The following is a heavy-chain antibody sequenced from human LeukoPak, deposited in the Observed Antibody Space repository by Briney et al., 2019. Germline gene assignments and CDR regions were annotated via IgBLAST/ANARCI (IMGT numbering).Heavy chain of an antibody. V-gene: IGHV3-64*01. J-gene: IGHJ1*01. D-gene: IGHD1-26*01. Sequence: GGSLRLSCAASGFTFSSYAMHWVRQAPGKGLEYVSAISSNGGSTYYANSVKGRFTISRDNSKNTLYLQMNSLRAEDTAVYYCAKVTVGATKGYFQHWGQGTLVTVSS. CDR2: ISSNGGST. CDR1: GFTFSSYA. CDR3: AKVTVGATKGYFQH.